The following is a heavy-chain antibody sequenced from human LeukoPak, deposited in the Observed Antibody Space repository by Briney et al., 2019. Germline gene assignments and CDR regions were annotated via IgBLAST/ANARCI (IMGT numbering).Heavy chain of an antibody. J-gene: IGHJ3*02. CDR3: ARHTILWSGYYEGAFEI. V-gene: IGHV4-59*08. D-gene: IGHD3-3*01. Sequence: TSETLSLTCTVSGGSISTYYWSWIWQPPGKGLEWIGYIYYSGSTNYNPSLKSRVTISVDTSKNQFSLKLSSVTAADTAVYYCARHTILWSGYYEGAFEIWGAGKMVTVSS. CDR2: IYYSGST. CDR1: GGSISTYY.